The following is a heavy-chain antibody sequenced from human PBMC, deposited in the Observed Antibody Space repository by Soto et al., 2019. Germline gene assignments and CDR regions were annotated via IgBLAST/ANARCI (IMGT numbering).Heavy chain of an antibody. CDR2: IDPRDSYT. CDR3: ARPVLNADYDGNFDY. D-gene: IGHD4-17*01. J-gene: IGHJ4*01. V-gene: IGHV5-10-1*01. Sequence: PGESLKISCKGSGYSFTSYLLGWVRQMPAKARQWMGTIDPRDSYTHYSPSFQGHVTISADKSISTAYLQWSSLKASDTAMYYCARPVLNADYDGNFDYWGQGTPVTVSS. CDR1: GYSFTSYL.